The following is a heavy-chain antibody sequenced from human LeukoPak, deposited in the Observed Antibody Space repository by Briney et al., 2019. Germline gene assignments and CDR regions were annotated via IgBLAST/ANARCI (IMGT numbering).Heavy chain of an antibody. CDR2: ISGSGGST. CDR3: AREDDSGSLFDY. J-gene: IGHJ4*02. D-gene: IGHD3-10*01. CDR1: GFTFSSYG. V-gene: IGHV3-23*01. Sequence: GGSLRLSCAASGFTFSSYGMSWVRQAPGKGLEWVSAISGSGGSTYYADSVKGRFTIARDNSKNTLYLQMNSLRAEDTAVYYCAREDDSGSLFDYWGQGTLVTASS.